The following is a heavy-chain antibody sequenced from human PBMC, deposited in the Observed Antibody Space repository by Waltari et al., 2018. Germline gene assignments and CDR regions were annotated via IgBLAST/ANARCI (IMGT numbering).Heavy chain of an antibody. CDR3: ARGRGYYSGYFDY. V-gene: IGHV4-34*01. D-gene: IGHD3-22*01. Sequence: QPPGKGLEWSGEINHSGSTNYNPSLKSRVTISVDTSKNQFSLKLSSVTAADTAVYYCARGRGYYSGYFDYWGQGTLVTVSS. CDR2: INHSGST. J-gene: IGHJ4*02.